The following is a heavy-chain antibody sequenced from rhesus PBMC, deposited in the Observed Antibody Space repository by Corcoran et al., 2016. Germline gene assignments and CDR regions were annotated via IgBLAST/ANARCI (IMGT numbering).Heavy chain of an antibody. J-gene: IGHJ4*01. CDR2: LSADGST. V-gene: IGHV4-173*01. D-gene: IGHD1-44*01. Sequence: QVQLQESGPGLVKPSETLSLTCAVSGGSIAGHYWSWFRHPPGKGLEWSGRLSADGSTNYNPFLESRVTISPDTSRNQFSLKLRSVTAADTAVYYCASGGPNSPYWGQGVLVIVSS. CDR1: GGSIAGHY. CDR3: ASGGPNSPY.